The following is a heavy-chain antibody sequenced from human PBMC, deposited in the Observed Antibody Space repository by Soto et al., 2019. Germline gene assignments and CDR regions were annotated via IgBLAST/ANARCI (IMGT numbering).Heavy chain of an antibody. V-gene: IGHV4-30-4*01. CDR1: GGSISSGDYY. CDR2: ICYSGST. Sequence: SETLSLTCTVSGGSISSGDYYWSWIRQPPGKGLEWIGYICYSGSTYYNPSLKSRVTISVDTSKNQFSLKLSSVTAADTAVYYCARGFGFLEWSGYDYWGQGTLVTVS. CDR3: ARGFGFLEWSGYDY. D-gene: IGHD3-3*01. J-gene: IGHJ4*02.